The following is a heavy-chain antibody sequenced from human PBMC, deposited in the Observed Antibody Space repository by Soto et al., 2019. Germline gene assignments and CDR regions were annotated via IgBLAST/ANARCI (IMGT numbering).Heavy chain of an antibody. Sequence: QVQLQESGPGLVKPSETLSLTCTVSGGSISGYYWSWIRQPPGKGLEWIDYIYYNGSTNYNPSLKSRVTISVDTSKNQFSLKLSSVTAADTAVYYCARLSDCGGDCPLFDYWGQGTLVIVSS. CDR2: IYYNGST. D-gene: IGHD2-21*02. V-gene: IGHV4-59*01. CDR1: GGSISGYY. CDR3: ARLSDCGGDCPLFDY. J-gene: IGHJ4*02.